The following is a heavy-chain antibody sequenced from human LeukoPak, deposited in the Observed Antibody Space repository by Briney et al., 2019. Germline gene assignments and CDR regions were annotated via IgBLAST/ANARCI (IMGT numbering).Heavy chain of an antibody. CDR2: IRYDGSNK. CDR3: AKSLSSYGGSDY. D-gene: IGHD4-23*01. J-gene: IGHJ4*02. V-gene: IGHV3-30*02. Sequence: GGSLRHSPAASLFTLSSYVIHSVPPALRKGLWRVRFIRYDGSNKYYADYVKGRFTISRDNSKNTLYLQMNSVRAEDTAVYYCAKSLSSYGGSDYWGQGTLVTVSS. CDR1: LFTLSSYV.